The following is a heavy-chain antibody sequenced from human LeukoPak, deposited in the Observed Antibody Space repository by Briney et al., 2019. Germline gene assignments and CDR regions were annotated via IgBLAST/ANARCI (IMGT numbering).Heavy chain of an antibody. CDR1: GLTFNSYG. D-gene: IGHD2-2*01. Sequence: GGSLRLSCAASGLTFNSYGMHWVRQAPGKGLEWVAFIRYHGSNKYFADSVKGRFTISRDNSKSTLYLQMNSLRAEDTAVYYCARIGSSYYMDVWGKGTTVTISS. CDR2: IRYHGSNK. CDR3: ARIGSSYYMDV. J-gene: IGHJ6*03. V-gene: IGHV3-30*02.